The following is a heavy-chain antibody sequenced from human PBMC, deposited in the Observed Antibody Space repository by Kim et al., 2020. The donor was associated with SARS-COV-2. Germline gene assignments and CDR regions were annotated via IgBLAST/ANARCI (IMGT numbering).Heavy chain of an antibody. J-gene: IGHJ5*02. D-gene: IGHD1-1*01. Sequence: STTHYAASVKGRFIISRDDSDNSLSLQMNSLKTEDTAVYYCTIGYNGLDPWGQGTLITVS. CDR3: TIGYNGLDP. CDR2: STT. V-gene: IGHV3-72*01.